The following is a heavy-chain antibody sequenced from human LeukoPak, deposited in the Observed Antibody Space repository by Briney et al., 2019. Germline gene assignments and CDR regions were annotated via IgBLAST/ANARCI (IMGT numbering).Heavy chain of an antibody. Sequence: GGSLRLSCAASGFTFSSYWMSWVRQAPGKGLEWVANIKQDGSEKYYVDSVKGRFTISRDNAKNSLYLQMNSLRSEDTAVYYCARGALPRGYCSGGSCSSNPHYPKLPGNNWFDPWGQGTLVTVSS. J-gene: IGHJ5*02. CDR2: IKQDGSEK. CDR1: GFTFSSYW. CDR3: ARGALPRGYCSGGSCSSNPHYPKLPGNNWFDP. V-gene: IGHV3-7*03. D-gene: IGHD2-15*01.